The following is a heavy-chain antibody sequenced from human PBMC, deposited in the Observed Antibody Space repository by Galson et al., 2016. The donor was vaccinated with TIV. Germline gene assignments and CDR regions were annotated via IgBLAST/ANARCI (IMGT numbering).Heavy chain of an antibody. D-gene: IGHD1-7*01. CDR1: GPSFTRDYY. J-gene: IGHJ4*02. CDR3: TREIAGTTVHS. CDR2: VYYTGGT. V-gene: IGHV4-38-2*02. Sequence: TLSLTCTVSGPSFTRDYYWGWIRQPPGKGLEWIGSVYYTGGTYYNPSLRSRVTVSLDTSNNQFLLKLSSVTAADTAVYYCTREIAGTTVHSWGQGALVTVSS.